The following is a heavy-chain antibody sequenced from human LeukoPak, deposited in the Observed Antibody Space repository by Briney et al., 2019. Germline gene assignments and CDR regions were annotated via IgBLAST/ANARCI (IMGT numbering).Heavy chain of an antibody. Sequence: IPSETLSLTCTVSGGSVSSGSYYWSWIRQPPGKGLEWIGYIYHSGSTYYNPSLKSRVTISVDRSKNQFSLKLSSVTAADTAVYYCARVDYYGSGLKFPSYGMDVWGQGTTVTVSS. CDR2: IYHSGST. CDR3: ARVDYYGSGLKFPSYGMDV. J-gene: IGHJ6*02. V-gene: IGHV4-30-2*01. CDR1: GGSVSSGSYY. D-gene: IGHD3-10*01.